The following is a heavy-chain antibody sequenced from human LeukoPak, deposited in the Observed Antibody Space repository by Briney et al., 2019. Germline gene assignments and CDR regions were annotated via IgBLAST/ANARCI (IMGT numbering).Heavy chain of an antibody. CDR3: AKSKRVLRYFGGFDP. Sequence: GGSLRLSCAASGFTFSSYGMHWVRQAPGKGLEWGAVISYDGSNKYYADSVKGRFTISRDNSKNTLYLQMNSLRAEDTAVYYCAKSKRVLRYFGGFDPWGQGTLVTVSS. V-gene: IGHV3-30*18. CDR1: GFTFSSYG. D-gene: IGHD3-9*01. J-gene: IGHJ5*02. CDR2: ISYDGSNK.